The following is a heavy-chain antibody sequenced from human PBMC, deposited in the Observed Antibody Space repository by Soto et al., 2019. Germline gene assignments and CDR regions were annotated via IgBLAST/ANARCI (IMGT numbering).Heavy chain of an antibody. D-gene: IGHD3-3*01. Sequence: GGSLRLSCAASGFTFSSYAMSWVRQAPGKGLEWVSSISSSSSYIYYADSVKGRFTISRDNAKNSLYLQMNSLRAEDTAVYYCAREQSAQLEPDYYYGMDVWGQGTTVTSP. CDR2: ISSSSSYI. V-gene: IGHV3-21*01. J-gene: IGHJ6*02. CDR3: AREQSAQLEPDYYYGMDV. CDR1: GFTFSSYA.